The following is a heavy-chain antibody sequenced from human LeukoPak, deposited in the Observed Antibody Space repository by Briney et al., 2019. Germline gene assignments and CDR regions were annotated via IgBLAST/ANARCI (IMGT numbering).Heavy chain of an antibody. J-gene: IGHJ4*02. CDR1: GGSISSGDYY. CDR3: AGGRYYDFWSGTLDY. CDR2: IYYSGST. Sequence: PSQTLSLTCTVSGGSISSGDYYWSWIRQSPGKGLEWIGYIYYSGSTYYSPSLKSRVTISVDTSKNQFSLKLSSVTAADTAVYYCAGGRYYDFWSGTLDYWGQGTLVTVSS. V-gene: IGHV4-30-4*01. D-gene: IGHD3-3*01.